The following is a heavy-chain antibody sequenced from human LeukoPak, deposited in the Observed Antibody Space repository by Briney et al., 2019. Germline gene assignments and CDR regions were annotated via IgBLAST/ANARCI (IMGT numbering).Heavy chain of an antibody. CDR3: ARDLGRDGYNRFDY. J-gene: IGHJ4*02. Sequence: ASVKVSCKASGYTFNGYYMHWVRQAPGQGLEWMGRINPNSGGTNYAQKFQGRVTMNRDTSISTAYMELNSLRSDDTAVYYCARDLGRDGYNRFDYWGQGTLVTVSS. D-gene: IGHD5-24*01. V-gene: IGHV1-2*06. CDR2: INPNSGGT. CDR1: GYTFNGYY.